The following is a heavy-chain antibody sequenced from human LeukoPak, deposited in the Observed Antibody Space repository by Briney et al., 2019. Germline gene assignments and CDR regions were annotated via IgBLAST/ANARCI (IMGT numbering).Heavy chain of an antibody. Sequence: PSETLSLTCTVSVGSISSYQWSWIRQPAGKGLEWIGCISYSGSTNYNSSLKSRVTMSVDTSKNQFSLKLSSVTAADTAVYYCARLSTVTTSFDYWGQGTLVTVSS. D-gene: IGHD4-17*01. CDR2: ISYSGST. V-gene: IGHV4-59*12. J-gene: IGHJ4*02. CDR3: ARLSTVTTSFDY. CDR1: VGSISSYQ.